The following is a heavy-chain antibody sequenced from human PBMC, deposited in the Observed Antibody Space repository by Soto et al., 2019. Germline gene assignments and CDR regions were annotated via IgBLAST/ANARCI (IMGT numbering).Heavy chain of an antibody. Sequence: QVQLQESGPGLVKPSETLSLICTVSNDSITNYYWNWIRQPPGKGLEWIGYLSHTGITNYNPSLRGRVTISGDTSKNQFSLRLSSVTAADTATYYCARESEMVLSDLYYFAYWGRGTLVTVSS. CDR3: ARESEMVLSDLYYFAY. CDR2: LSHTGIT. CDR1: NDSITNYY. V-gene: IGHV4-59*01. J-gene: IGHJ4*02. D-gene: IGHD2-8*01.